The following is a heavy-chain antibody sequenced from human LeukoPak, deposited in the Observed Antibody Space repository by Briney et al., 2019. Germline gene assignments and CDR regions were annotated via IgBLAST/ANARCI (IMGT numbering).Heavy chain of an antibody. J-gene: IGHJ4*02. CDR3: AKVVGVYYFDY. CDR1: GGSFSGYY. Sequence: PSETLSLTCAVYGGSFSGYYWSWIRQPPGKGLEWVSAISGSGGSTYYADSVKGRFTISRDNSKNTLYLQMNSLRAEDSALYYCAKVVGVYYFDYWGQGTLVTVSS. V-gene: IGHV3-23*01. D-gene: IGHD1-26*01. CDR2: ISGSGGST.